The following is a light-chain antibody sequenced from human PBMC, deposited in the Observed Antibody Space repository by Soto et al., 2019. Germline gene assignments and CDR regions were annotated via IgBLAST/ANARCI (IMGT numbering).Light chain of an antibody. Sequence: EIVLTQSPGTLSLIPGEGATLSCRASQSVRSGSLAWYQQKPGQAPRLLIFGASSRATDIPDRFSGSGYGTDFTLTISRLEPEDFAVYYCQQYGSSPGLFTFGPGTKVDIK. CDR1: QSVRSGS. CDR2: GAS. V-gene: IGKV3-20*01. CDR3: QQYGSSPGLFT. J-gene: IGKJ3*01.